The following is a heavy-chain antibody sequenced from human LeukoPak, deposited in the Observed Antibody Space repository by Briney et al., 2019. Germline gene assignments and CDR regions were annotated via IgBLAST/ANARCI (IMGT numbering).Heavy chain of an antibody. CDR3: AKDRRAGSYDY. V-gene: IGHV3-23*01. CDR2: ITASGDRT. J-gene: IGHJ4*02. CDR1: GFIFSDYV. D-gene: IGHD3-10*01. Sequence: GGSLRLSCTASGFIFSDYVMIWVRQAPGKGLEWVSGITASGDRTYYGDSVKGRFTVSRDNSKNTLYLQMNSLRAEDTAVYYCAKDRRAGSYDYWGQGTLVTVSS.